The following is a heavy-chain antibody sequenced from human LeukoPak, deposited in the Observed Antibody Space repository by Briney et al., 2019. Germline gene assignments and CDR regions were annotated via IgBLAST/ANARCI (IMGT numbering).Heavy chain of an antibody. V-gene: IGHV3-49*04. Sequence: GGSLRLSCAASGFTFSSYAMSWVRQAPGKGLEWVGFIRSKAYGGTTEYAASVKGRFTISRDDSKSIAYLQMNSLKTEDTAVYYCTRDRGVLLYCGGDCYLDYWGQGTLVTVSS. D-gene: IGHD2-21*02. J-gene: IGHJ4*02. CDR3: TRDRGVLLYCGGDCYLDY. CDR2: IRSKAYGGTT. CDR1: GFTFSSYA.